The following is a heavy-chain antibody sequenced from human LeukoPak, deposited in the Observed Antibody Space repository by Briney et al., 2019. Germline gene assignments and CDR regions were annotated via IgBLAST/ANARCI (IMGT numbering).Heavy chain of an antibody. CDR1: GFTFSSYS. CDR2: ISSSSSYI. D-gene: IGHD6-6*01. Sequence: GGSLRLSCAASGFTFSSYSMNWVRQAPGKGLEWVSSISSSSSYIYYADSVKGRFTISRDNAKNSLYLQMNSLRAEDTAVYYCAREGTDGSSSAAFDIWGQGTMVTVSS. CDR3: AREGTDGSSSAAFDI. V-gene: IGHV3-21*01. J-gene: IGHJ3*02.